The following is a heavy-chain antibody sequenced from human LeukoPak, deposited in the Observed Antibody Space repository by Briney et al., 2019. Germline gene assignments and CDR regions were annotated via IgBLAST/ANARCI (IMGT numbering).Heavy chain of an antibody. J-gene: IGHJ3*02. V-gene: IGHV4-59*01. D-gene: IGHD3-16*01. CDR2: VYSIGRT. CDR3: AREHSVGGGLDAFDM. CDR1: GGSISTYY. Sequence: PSETLSLTCTVSGGSISTYYRNWIRQAPGKGLEWIGYVYSIGRTNSNPTLRSRVTISVDTSKNQSSLRLTSVTAVDTAVYYRAREHSVGGGLDAFDMWGQGTMVTVSS.